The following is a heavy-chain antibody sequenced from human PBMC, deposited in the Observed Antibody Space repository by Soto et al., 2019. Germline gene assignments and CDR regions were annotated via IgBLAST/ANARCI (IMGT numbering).Heavy chain of an antibody. CDR1: GFTFSDYW. D-gene: IGHD6-13*01. V-gene: IGHV3-23*01. CDR2: MSGGGDTR. Sequence: GSLRLSCAASGFTFSDYWMHWVRQVPGKGLVWVSPMSGGGDTRYYTGSVMGRFSISRDNSKNTLYLQVSNLRAEDTALYFCVRVAKFSWYFDYWGQGALVTVSS. CDR3: VRVAKFSWYFDY. J-gene: IGHJ4*02.